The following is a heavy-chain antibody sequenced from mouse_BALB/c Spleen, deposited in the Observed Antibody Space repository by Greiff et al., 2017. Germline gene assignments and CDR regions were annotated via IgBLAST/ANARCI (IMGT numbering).Heavy chain of an antibody. CDR3: ARGDYRYDGSYYFDY. CDR2: ILPGSGST. D-gene: IGHD2-14*01. V-gene: IGHV1-9*01. J-gene: IGHJ2*01. CDR1: GYTFSSYW. Sequence: QVQLQQSGAELMKPGASVKISCKATGYTFSSYWIEWVKQRPGHGLEWIGEILPGSGSTNYNEKFKGKATFTADTSSNTAYMQLSSLTSEDSAFYYCARGDYRYDGSYYFDYWGQGTTLTVSS.